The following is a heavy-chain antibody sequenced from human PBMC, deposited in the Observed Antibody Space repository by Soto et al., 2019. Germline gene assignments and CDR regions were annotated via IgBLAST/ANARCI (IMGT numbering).Heavy chain of an antibody. CDR1: GGTFSSYT. J-gene: IGHJ6*02. V-gene: IGHV1-69*04. CDR2: IIPILGIA. CDR3: ARDKDYGDYGDYYGMDV. D-gene: IGHD4-17*01. Sequence: SVKVSCKASGGTFSSYTISWVRQAPGQGLEWMGRIIPILGIANYAQKFQGRVTIAADKSTSTAYMELSSLRSEDTAVYYCARDKDYGDYGDYYGMDVWGQGTTVTAP.